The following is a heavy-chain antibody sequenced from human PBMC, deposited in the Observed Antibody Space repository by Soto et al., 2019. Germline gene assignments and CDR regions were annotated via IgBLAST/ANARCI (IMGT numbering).Heavy chain of an antibody. V-gene: IGHV4-31*03. CDR2: IYYSGST. CDR1: GGSISSGGYY. Sequence: QVQLQESGPGLVKPSQTLSLTCTVSGGSISSGGYYWSWIRQHPGKGLEWIGSIYYSGSTYYNPSLKERVTITVSPSKNQFSPALRFVAGADPGGDFRARGVLHWGQGTLVTVSS. D-gene: IGHD3-16*01. CDR3: ARGVLH. J-gene: IGHJ4*02.